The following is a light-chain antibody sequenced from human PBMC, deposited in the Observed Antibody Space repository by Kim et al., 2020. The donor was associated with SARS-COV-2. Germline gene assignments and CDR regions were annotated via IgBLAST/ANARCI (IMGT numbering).Light chain of an antibody. V-gene: IGKV3-15*01. CDR2: GAS. CDR3: QQYANWPYG. Sequence: EIVLTQSPAILSLSLGDRATLSCRASQSVRSNLAWYQQKPGQAPRLLIYGASTRATGIPARFSGSGSGTEFSVTISSLQSEDFAAYYCQQYANWPYGFGQGTKLEIK. CDR1: QSVRSN. J-gene: IGKJ2*03.